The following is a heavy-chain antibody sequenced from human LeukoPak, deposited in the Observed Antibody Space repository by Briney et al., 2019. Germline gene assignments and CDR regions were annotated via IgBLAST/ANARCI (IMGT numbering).Heavy chain of an antibody. CDR2: ISGSGGST. Sequence: RAGGSLRLSCAASGFTFSIYAMSWARQAPGRGLGWVSAISGSGGSTYCAASVKCRFTISRDKSKNTLYLQLNRLRAEDTAVYYCAKDSRIRSLDYWGQGTLVTVSS. CDR1: GFTFSIYA. V-gene: IGHV3-23*01. J-gene: IGHJ4*02. D-gene: IGHD1-14*01. CDR3: AKDSRIRSLDY.